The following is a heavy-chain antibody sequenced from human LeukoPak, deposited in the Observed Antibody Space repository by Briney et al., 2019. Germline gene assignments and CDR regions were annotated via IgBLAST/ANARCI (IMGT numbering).Heavy chain of an antibody. V-gene: IGHV3-30-3*01. D-gene: IGHD3-10*01. CDR1: GFTFSSYA. J-gene: IGHJ6*02. Sequence: GGSLRLSCAASGFTFSSYAMHWVRQAPGKGLEWVAVISFDGSNKYYADSVKGRFTFSRDNSKNTLYLQMNSLRAEDTAVYYCVREGSGSFLYYGMDVWGQGTTVTVSS. CDR3: VREGSGSFLYYGMDV. CDR2: ISFDGSNK.